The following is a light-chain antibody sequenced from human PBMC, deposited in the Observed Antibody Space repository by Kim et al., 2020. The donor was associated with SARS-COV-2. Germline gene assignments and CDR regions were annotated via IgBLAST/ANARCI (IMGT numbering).Light chain of an antibody. CDR3: AAWDDSLNGWV. V-gene: IGLV1-44*01. Sequence: GQRVTISCSALRANIKSNTVDWYQQLPGTAPQLLIYSNKQRPSGVPDRFSGSRSGTSASLAISGLQSEDEADYYCAAWDDSLNGWVFGGGTKLTVL. CDR1: RANIKSNT. CDR2: SNK. J-gene: IGLJ3*02.